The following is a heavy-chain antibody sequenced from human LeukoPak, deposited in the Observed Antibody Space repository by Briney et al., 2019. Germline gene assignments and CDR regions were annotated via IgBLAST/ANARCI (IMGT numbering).Heavy chain of an antibody. CDR2: IYYSGST. V-gene: IGHV4-59*12. CDR1: GGSISSYY. D-gene: IGHD3-10*01. Sequence: PSETLSLTCTVSGGSISSYYWSWIRQPPGKGLEWIGYIYYSGSTNYNPSLKSRVTISVDTSKNQFSLKLSSVTAADTAVYYCARVLSVYYGSGSYYKVPNWFDPWGQGTLVTVSS. CDR3: ARVLSVYYGSGSYYKVPNWFDP. J-gene: IGHJ5*02.